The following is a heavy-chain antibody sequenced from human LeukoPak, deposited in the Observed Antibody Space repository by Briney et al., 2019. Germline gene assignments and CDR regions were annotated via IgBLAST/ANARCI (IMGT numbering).Heavy chain of an antibody. CDR2: ISGDGGST. V-gene: IGHV3-43*02. CDR3: AKDIYGSGSLYYYYYGMDV. Sequence: RAGGSLRLSCAASGFTFSSYAMSWVRQAPGKGLEWVSLISGDGGSTYYADSVKGRFTISRDNSKNSLYLQMNSLRTEDTALYYCAKDIYGSGSLYYYYYGMDVWGQGTTVTVSS. J-gene: IGHJ6*02. CDR1: GFTFSSYA. D-gene: IGHD3-10*01.